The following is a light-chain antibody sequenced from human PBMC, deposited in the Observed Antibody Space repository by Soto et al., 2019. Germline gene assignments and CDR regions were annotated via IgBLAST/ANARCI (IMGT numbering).Light chain of an antibody. CDR3: QQYKSLSLT. CDR2: KTS. J-gene: IGKJ4*01. CDR1: QSIDSW. V-gene: IGKV1-5*03. Sequence: DIQMTQSPSTLSASVGDRVTITCRASQSIDSWLAWYQQKPGKAPNRLIYKTSNLESGVPSRFRGRGSWTEFSLTISSLQPDDFATYYCQQYKSLSLTFGGGTTVQVK.